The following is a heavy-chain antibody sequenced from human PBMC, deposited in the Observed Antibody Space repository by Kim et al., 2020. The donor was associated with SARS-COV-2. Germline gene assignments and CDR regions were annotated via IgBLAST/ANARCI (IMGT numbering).Heavy chain of an antibody. CDR1: GFSFGTFD. D-gene: IGHD5-12*01. CDR2: IKRPGGIT. Sequence: GGSLRLSCVASGFSFGTFDMTWVRQAPGKGLEWVSVIKRPGGITYYAESVKGRFTVSRDSARNTLYLQMNSLRADDTAVYFCVKGAWIDYWGPGKLVTVSS. V-gene: IGHV3-23*01. J-gene: IGHJ4*02. CDR3: VKGAWIDY.